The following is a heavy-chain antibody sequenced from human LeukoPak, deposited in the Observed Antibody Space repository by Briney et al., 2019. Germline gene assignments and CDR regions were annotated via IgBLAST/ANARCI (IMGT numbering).Heavy chain of an antibody. CDR1: GGSISSGGYS. J-gene: IGHJ5*02. Sequence: SQTLSLTCAVSGGSISSGGYSWSWIRQPPGKGPEWIGYIYHSGSTYYNPSLKSRVTISVDRSKNQFSLKLSSVTAADTAVYYCASRDHYDSSGYYLWGQGTLVTVSS. CDR2: IYHSGST. V-gene: IGHV4-30-2*01. CDR3: ASRDHYDSSGYYL. D-gene: IGHD3-22*01.